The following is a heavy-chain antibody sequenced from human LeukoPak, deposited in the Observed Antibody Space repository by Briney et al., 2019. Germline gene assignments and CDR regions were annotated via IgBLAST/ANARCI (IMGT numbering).Heavy chain of an antibody. CDR2: IYYSGST. J-gene: IGHJ4*02. D-gene: IGHD3-22*01. CDR1: VRPISSYY. CDR3: ARATWLPVGLYYYDSSGYYYYFDN. Sequence: SETLSLTCTVSVRPISSYYWRWLRQPPGKGLEWVGYIYYSGSTNYSTSLKSRVTISVDTSKNQFSLTLSSVTAADTAVYYCARATWLPVGLYYYDSSGYYYYFDNWGQGTLVTVSS. V-gene: IGHV4-59*01.